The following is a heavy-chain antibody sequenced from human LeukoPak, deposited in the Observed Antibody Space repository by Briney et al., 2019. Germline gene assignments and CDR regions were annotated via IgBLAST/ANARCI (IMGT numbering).Heavy chain of an antibody. CDR1: GFTFSSYE. D-gene: IGHD3-10*01. J-gene: IGHJ6*03. CDR2: ISSSGSTI. CDR3: ARVSVQWFGELLDYMDV. V-gene: IGHV3-48*03. Sequence: PGGSLRLSCAASGFTFSSYEMNWVRQAPGKGLEWVSYISSSGSTIYYADSVKGRFTISRDNAKNSLYLQMNSLRAEDTAVYYCARVSVQWFGELLDYMDVWGKGTTVTISS.